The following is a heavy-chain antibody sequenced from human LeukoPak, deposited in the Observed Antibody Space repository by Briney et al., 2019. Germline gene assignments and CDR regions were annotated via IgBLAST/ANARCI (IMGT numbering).Heavy chain of an antibody. D-gene: IGHD5-18*01. Sequence: GGSLRLSCAASGFTFSRYGMHWVRQAPGKGLEWVAVIWYDGSNKYYADSVKGRFTISRDNSKNTLYLQMNSLRAEDTAVYYCARDNPAMAPFDYWGQGTLVTVSS. CDR1: GFTFSRYG. J-gene: IGHJ4*02. V-gene: IGHV3-33*01. CDR2: IWYDGSNK. CDR3: ARDNPAMAPFDY.